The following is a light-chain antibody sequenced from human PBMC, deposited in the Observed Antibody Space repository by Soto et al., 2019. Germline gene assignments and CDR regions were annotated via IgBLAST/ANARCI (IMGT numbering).Light chain of an antibody. CDR2: GAS. V-gene: IGKV3-20*01. CDR1: QSVSNNY. CDR3: QQYGSSPYT. Sequence: IVLTQSPGTLSLSPGERATLSCRASQSVSNNYLAWYQQKPGQAARLLIFGASNRATAIADRFSGSGSATDFTLTISRVDPEDFAVYCCQQYGSSPYTFGQGTRLDI. J-gene: IGKJ2*01.